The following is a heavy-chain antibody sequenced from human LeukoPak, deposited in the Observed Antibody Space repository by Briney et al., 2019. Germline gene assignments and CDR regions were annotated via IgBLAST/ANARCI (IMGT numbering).Heavy chain of an antibody. CDR3: ARDFWDDFEYFDR. Sequence: SETLSLTCTVSGGSINSYYWSWIRQPPGKGLEWIGYIYYSGSTNYNPSLKSRVTISVDTSNNKFSLKLTSLTAADTALYYCARDFWDDFEYFDRWGRGTLVTVSS. CDR2: IYYSGST. J-gene: IGHJ2*01. V-gene: IGHV4-59*12. D-gene: IGHD3-3*01. CDR1: GGSINSYY.